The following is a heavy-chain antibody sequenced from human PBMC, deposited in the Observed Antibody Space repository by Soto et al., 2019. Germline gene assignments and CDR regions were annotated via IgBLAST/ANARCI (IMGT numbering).Heavy chain of an antibody. D-gene: IGHD4-17*01. V-gene: IGHV3-53*04. CDR3: ATRSVTAPR. J-gene: IGHJ4*02. CDR2: IYSGGST. Sequence: EVQLVESGRGLVQPGGSLRLSCAASGFSVSSNYMSWVRQAPGKGLECVSLIYSGGSTYYADSVKGRFTISRHNFNNTLYLQMNSLRSDDTAVYYCATRSVTAPRWGQGTLVTVSS. CDR1: GFSVSSNY.